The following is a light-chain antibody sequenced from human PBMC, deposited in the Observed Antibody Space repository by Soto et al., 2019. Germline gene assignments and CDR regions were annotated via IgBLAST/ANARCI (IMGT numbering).Light chain of an antibody. CDR1: SSDISYYNY. V-gene: IGLV2-14*01. J-gene: IGLJ1*01. CDR2: EVT. Sequence: SVLTQPASVSGSPGQSITISCTGTSSDISYYNYVSWFQQHPGKAPKLIISEVTNRPSGVSNRFSGSKSGNTASLTISGLQAEDEAHYYCSSYTTLGTYVFGTGTKVTVL. CDR3: SSYTTLGTYV.